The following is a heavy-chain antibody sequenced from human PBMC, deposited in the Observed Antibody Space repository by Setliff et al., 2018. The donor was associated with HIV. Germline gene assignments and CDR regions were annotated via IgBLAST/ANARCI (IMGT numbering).Heavy chain of an antibody. Sequence: GGSLRLSCAASEFTFSSYEMNWVRQAPGKGLEWVSYISSSGRTVHSADSLKGRFTISRDNDNNSLYLQMNSLRDEDTAIYYCARVLSGYDRGRGLDLWGQGTLVTVSS. V-gene: IGHV3-48*03. J-gene: IGHJ5*02. CDR1: EFTFSSYE. CDR3: ARVLSGYDRGRGLDL. D-gene: IGHD5-12*01. CDR2: ISSSGRTV.